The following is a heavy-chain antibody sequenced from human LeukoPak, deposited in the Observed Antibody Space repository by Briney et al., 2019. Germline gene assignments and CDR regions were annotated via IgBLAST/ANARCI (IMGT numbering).Heavy chain of an antibody. Sequence: QPGGSLRLSCAASGFTFSSYGMHWVRQAPGKGLEWVAFIRYDGSNKYYADSVKGRFTISRDNSKNTLYLQMNSLRAEDTAVYYCAKPIVVVPAGNYFDYWGQGTLVTVFS. D-gene: IGHD2-2*01. J-gene: IGHJ4*02. CDR2: IRYDGSNK. CDR1: GFTFSSYG. CDR3: AKPIVVVPAGNYFDY. V-gene: IGHV3-30*02.